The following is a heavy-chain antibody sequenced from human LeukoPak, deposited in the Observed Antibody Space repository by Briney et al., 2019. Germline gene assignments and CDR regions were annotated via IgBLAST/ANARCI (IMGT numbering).Heavy chain of an antibody. V-gene: IGHV3-23*01. D-gene: IGHD2-2*01. CDR2: ISDSGGST. CDR1: GFTFSSYA. J-gene: IGHJ4*02. Sequence: GGSLRLSCAASGFTFSSYAMSWVRQAPGKGLEWVSAISDSGGSTYYADSVKGRFTISRDNSKNTVYLQMNSLRAEDTAVYYCAKDRRGCSSTSCYYQFDYWGQGTLVIVSS. CDR3: AKDRRGCSSTSCYYQFDY.